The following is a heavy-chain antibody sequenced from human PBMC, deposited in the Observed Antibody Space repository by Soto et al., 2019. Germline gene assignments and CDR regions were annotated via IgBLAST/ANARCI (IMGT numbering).Heavy chain of an antibody. V-gene: IGHV3-21*02. Sequence: EVQLVESGGGLVKPGGSLRLSCVGSGFIFRNHGMNWVRQAPGKGLEWVSSISSSSHYVHYVDSVKGRFTISRDNDENSLFLQMNSLRAEDTAVYFCATVGRLYDPLDYWGQGTRVTVSS. D-gene: IGHD2-2*02. CDR3: ATVGRLYDPLDY. J-gene: IGHJ4*02. CDR1: GFIFRNHG. CDR2: ISSSSHYV.